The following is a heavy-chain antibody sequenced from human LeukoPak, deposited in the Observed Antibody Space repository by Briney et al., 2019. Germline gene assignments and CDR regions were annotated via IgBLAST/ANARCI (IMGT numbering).Heavy chain of an antibody. D-gene: IGHD3-10*01. V-gene: IGHV3-49*04. Sequence: GGSLRLSCTASGFTFGDYAMSWVRQAPGKGLEWVGFIRSKAYGGTTEYAASVKGRFTISRDDSKSIAYLQMNSLKTEDTAVYYRTRAEEIWFGELLFDYWGQGTLVTVSS. CDR3: TRAEEIWFGELLFDY. CDR2: IRSKAYGGTT. J-gene: IGHJ4*02. CDR1: GFTFGDYA.